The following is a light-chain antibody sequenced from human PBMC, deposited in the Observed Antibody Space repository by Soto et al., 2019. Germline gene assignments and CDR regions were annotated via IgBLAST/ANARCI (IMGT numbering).Light chain of an antibody. Sequence: AIRMTQSPSSFSASTGDRVTITCRASQGISSYLAWYQQKPGKAPKLLIYAASTLQSGVPSRFSGSGSGTDFSLTISCLQSEDFATYYCQQYYSYPLTSGGGTKVEIK. V-gene: IGKV1-8*01. CDR1: QGISSY. CDR3: QQYYSYPLT. CDR2: AAS. J-gene: IGKJ4*01.